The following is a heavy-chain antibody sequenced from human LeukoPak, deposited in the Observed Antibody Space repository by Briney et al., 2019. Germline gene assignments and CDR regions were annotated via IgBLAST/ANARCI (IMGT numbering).Heavy chain of an antibody. CDR2: FDPEDGET. Sequence: ASVKVSCKVSGYTLTELSMHWVRQAPGKGLEWMGGFDPEDGETIYAQKFQGRVTMTEDTSTDTAYMELSSLRSEDTAVYYCATDLLWFGETDTDAEYFQYWGQGTLVTVSS. V-gene: IGHV1-24*01. CDR1: GYTLTELS. J-gene: IGHJ1*01. CDR3: ATDLLWFGETDTDAEYFQY. D-gene: IGHD3-10*01.